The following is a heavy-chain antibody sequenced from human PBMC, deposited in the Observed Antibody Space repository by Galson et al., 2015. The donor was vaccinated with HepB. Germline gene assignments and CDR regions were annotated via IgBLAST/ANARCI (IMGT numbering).Heavy chain of an antibody. D-gene: IGHD7-27*01. CDR2: TFYRSKWYS. CDR1: GDSVSSNSAA. Sequence: CAISGDSVSSNSAAWNWIRQSPSRGLEWLGRTFYRSKWYSDYAVPVKSRIIINADTSKNQLSLQLNSVTPEDTAVYYCTREDWGSGFWWGQGTLVTVSS. V-gene: IGHV6-1*01. CDR3: TREDWGSGFW. J-gene: IGHJ4*02.